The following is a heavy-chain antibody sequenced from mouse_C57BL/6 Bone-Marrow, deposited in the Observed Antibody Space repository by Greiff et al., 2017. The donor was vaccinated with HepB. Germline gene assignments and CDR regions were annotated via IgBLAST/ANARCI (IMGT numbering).Heavy chain of an antibody. Sequence: EVQLQQSGPGLVKPSQSLSLTCSVTGYSITSGYYWNWIRQFPGNKLEWMGYISYDGSNNYNPSLKNRISITRDTSKNQFFLKLNSVTTEDTATYYRARDYGSSYLYAMDYWGQGTSVTVSS. CDR3: ARDYGSSYLYAMDY. D-gene: IGHD1-1*01. CDR1: GYSITSGYY. V-gene: IGHV3-6*01. CDR2: ISYDGSN. J-gene: IGHJ4*01.